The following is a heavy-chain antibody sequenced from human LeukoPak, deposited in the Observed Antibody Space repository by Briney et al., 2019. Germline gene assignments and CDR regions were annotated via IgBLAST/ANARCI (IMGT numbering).Heavy chain of an antibody. CDR3: ARNRDGYNYWSDAFDI. CDR2: LYPGDSDT. V-gene: IGHV5-51*01. J-gene: IGHJ3*02. CDR1: GYSFTSYW. D-gene: IGHD5-24*01. Sequence: GESLKISCKGSGYSFTSYWIGWVRQMPGKGLEWMGILYPGDSDTRYSPSFQGQVTISADKSISTAYLQWSSLKASDTAMYYCARNRDGYNYWSDAFDIWGQGTMVTVSS.